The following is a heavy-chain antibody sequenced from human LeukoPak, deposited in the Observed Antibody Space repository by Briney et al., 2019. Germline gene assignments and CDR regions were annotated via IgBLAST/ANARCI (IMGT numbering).Heavy chain of an antibody. J-gene: IGHJ4*02. V-gene: IGHV4-4*08. CDR2: IYTSGST. CDR1: GGSISSYY. CDR3: AREGPYYDSSGYWVSVFDY. D-gene: IGHD3-22*01. Sequence: SETLSLTCTVSGGSISSYYWSWIRQPPGKGLEWIGYIYTSGSTNYNPSLKSRVTISVDTSKNQFSLKLSSVTAADTAVYYCAREGPYYDSSGYWVSVFDYWGQGTLVTVSS.